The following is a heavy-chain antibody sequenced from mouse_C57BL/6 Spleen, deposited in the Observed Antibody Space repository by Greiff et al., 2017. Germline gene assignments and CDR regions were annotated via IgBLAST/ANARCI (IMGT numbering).Heavy chain of an antibody. CDR2: ISSGSSTI. CDR1: GFTFSDYG. CDR3: ARFRGYDGFDY. J-gene: IGHJ2*01. Sequence: EVKLVESGGGLVKPGGSLKLSCAASGFTFSDYGMHWVRQAPEKGLEWVAYISSGSSTIYYADTVKGQFTISRDNAKNTLFLQMTSLRSEDTAMYYCARFRGYDGFDYWGQGTTLTVSS. D-gene: IGHD2-14*01. V-gene: IGHV5-17*01.